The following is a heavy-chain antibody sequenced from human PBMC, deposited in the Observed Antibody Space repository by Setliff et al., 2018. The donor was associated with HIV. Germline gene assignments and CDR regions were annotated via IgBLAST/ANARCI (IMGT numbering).Heavy chain of an antibody. V-gene: IGHV3-74*01. Sequence: LRLSCAASGFTFSRYWMHWVRQAPGKGLVWVSRINSDGSSTSYADSVKGRFTISRDNAKNTLYLQMNSLRAEDTAVYYCAREGLYSYGPGYYFDYWGQGTLVT. CDR1: GFTFSRYW. D-gene: IGHD5-18*01. CDR3: AREGLYSYGPGYYFDY. J-gene: IGHJ4*02. CDR2: INSDGSST.